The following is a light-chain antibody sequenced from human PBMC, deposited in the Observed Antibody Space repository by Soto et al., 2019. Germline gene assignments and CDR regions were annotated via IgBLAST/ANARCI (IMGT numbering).Light chain of an antibody. CDR2: GAS. J-gene: IGKJ1*01. Sequence: EIVMTQSPATLSASPGERATLSCRASQSVSSNLAWYQQKPGQAPRLLIYGASTRATGIPARFSGSGSGTEFTLTISSLQSEEFAVYYCHQYNNWPPLTFGQGTKVEIK. CDR1: QSVSSN. CDR3: HQYNNWPPLT. V-gene: IGKV3-15*01.